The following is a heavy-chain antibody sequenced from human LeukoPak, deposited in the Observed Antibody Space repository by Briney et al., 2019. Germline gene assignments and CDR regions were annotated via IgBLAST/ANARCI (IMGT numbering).Heavy chain of an antibody. J-gene: IGHJ4*02. CDR1: GYTFTSYA. CDR2: INAGNGNT. V-gene: IGHV1-3*01. CDR3: ARALGIVYSRPFDY. D-gene: IGHD3-22*01. Sequence: GASVKVSCKASGYTFTSYAMHWVRQAPGQRLEWMGWINAGNGNTKYSQKFQGRVTITRDTSARTAYMELSSLKSEDTAVYYCARALGIVYSRPFDYWGQGTLVTVSS.